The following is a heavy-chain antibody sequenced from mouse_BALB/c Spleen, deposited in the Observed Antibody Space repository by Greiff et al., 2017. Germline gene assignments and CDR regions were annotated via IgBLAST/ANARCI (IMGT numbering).Heavy chain of an antibody. CDR2: INPGSGGT. D-gene: IGHD2-4*01. CDR3: ARSMITTDYFDY. Sequence: VQLQQSGAELVRPGTSVKVSCKASGYAFTNYLIEWVKQRPGQGLEWIGVINPGSGGTNYNEKFKGKATLTADKSSSTAYMQLSSLTSDDSAVYFCARSMITTDYFDYWGQGTTLAVSS. J-gene: IGHJ2*01. V-gene: IGHV1-54*01. CDR1: GYAFTNYL.